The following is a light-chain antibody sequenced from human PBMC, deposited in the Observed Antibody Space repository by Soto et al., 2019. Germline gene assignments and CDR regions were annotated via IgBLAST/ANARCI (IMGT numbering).Light chain of an antibody. CDR1: RSNIGAVYD. CDR2: GNS. V-gene: IGLV1-40*01. CDR3: QSYDSSLSGVV. Sequence: QSVLTQPPSVSGAPGQRVTISCTGSRSNIGAVYDVHWYQQLPGKAPKLLIYGNSNRPSGVPDRFSGSKSGTSASLAITGLQAEDEADYYCQSYDSSLSGVVFGGGTKLTVL. J-gene: IGLJ2*01.